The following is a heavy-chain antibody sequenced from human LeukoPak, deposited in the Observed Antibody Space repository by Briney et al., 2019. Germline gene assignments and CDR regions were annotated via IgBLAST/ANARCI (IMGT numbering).Heavy chain of an antibody. CDR3: ASDTKRGYSYGSPTDGFDI. J-gene: IGHJ3*02. V-gene: IGHV3-21*01. CDR1: GLTLSSYS. CDR2: ISSSSSYI. D-gene: IGHD5-18*01. Sequence: GGSLRLSCAASGLTLSSYSMNWVRQSPGKGLEWVSSISSSSSYIYYADSVRGRFTISRDNAKNSLYLQMNSLRAEDTAVYYCASDTKRGYSYGSPTDGFDIWGQGTMVTVSS.